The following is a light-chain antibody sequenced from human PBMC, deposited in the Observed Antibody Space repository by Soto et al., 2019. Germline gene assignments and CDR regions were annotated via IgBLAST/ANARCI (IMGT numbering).Light chain of an antibody. CDR3: PHYNSWPRTWT. CDR1: QSVSIN. Sequence: EIVMTQSPATLSVSPGERATLSCRASQSVSINLAWYQQKPGQAPRLLIYGASTRATGIPARFSGRGSGTEFTLTISSLQSEDFAVYHCPHYNSWPRTWTFGQGTKVEIK. CDR2: GAS. J-gene: IGKJ1*01. V-gene: IGKV3-15*01.